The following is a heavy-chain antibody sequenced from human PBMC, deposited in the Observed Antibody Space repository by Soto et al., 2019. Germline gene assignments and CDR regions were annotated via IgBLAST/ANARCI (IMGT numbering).Heavy chain of an antibody. CDR2: ISYDGSNK. CDR3: AKDGWLQSEEFDY. J-gene: IGHJ4*02. V-gene: IGHV3-30*18. D-gene: IGHD5-12*01. Sequence: LRLSCAASGFTFSSYGMHWVRQAPGKGLEWVAVISYDGSNKYYADSVKGRFTISRDNSKNTLYLQMNSLRAEDTAVYYCAKDGWLQSEEFDYWGQGTLVTVSS. CDR1: GFTFSSYG.